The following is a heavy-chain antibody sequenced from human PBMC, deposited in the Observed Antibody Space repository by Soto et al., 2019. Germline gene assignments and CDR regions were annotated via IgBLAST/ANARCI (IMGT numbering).Heavy chain of an antibody. D-gene: IGHD2-21*02. CDR2: TYYRSKWYN. CDR3: ARDLPAVTARYYYYGMDV. J-gene: IGHJ6*02. Sequence: SQTLSLTFAISGDSVSSNSAAWNWIMQSPSRGLEWLGRTYYRSKWYNDYAVSVKSRITIKPDTSKNQFSLQLNSVTPADTAVYYCARDLPAVTARYYYYGMDVWGHGNPVTV. CDR1: GDSVSSNSAA. V-gene: IGHV6-1*01.